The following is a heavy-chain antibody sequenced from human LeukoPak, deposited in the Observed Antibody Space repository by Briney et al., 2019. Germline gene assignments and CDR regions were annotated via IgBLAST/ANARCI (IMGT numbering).Heavy chain of an antibody. D-gene: IGHD2-2*01. CDR1: GYTLTELS. CDR2: FDPEDGET. J-gene: IGHJ3*02. CDR3: ATSSSTSHLAFDI. V-gene: IGHV1-24*01. Sequence: GASVKVSCKVSGYTLTELSMHWVRQAPGKGLEWMGGFDPEDGETIYAQKFQGRVTMSEDTSTDTAYMELSSLRSEDTAVYYCATSSSTSHLAFDIWGQGTMVTVSS.